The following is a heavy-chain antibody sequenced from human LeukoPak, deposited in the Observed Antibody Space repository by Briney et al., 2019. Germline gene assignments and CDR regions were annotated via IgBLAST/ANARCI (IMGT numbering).Heavy chain of an antibody. V-gene: IGHV1-69*10. CDR1: GGTFISYA. D-gene: IGHD2-15*01. J-gene: IGHJ6*02. Sequence: GSSGKVSCKASGGTFISYAMSWVRQAPGQGLEWMGRIIPIVGIANYAQKFQGRVAITADQSTSTAYMELSSLRSEDTAVYYCARSPATKKTIYYYYGMDVWGQGTTVTVSS. CDR2: IIPIVGIA. CDR3: ARSPATKKTIYYYYGMDV.